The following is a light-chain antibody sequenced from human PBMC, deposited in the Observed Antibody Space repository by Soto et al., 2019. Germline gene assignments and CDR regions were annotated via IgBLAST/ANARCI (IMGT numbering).Light chain of an antibody. CDR1: QSVSSSY. CDR2: GAS. Sequence: EIVLTQSPGTLSLSPGERATLSCRASQSVSSSYLAWYQQKPGQAPRLLIYGASSRATDIPDRFSGSGSGTDFTLTISRLEPEDFAVYYCQQYGSSPWTFRQGTKVEIK. J-gene: IGKJ1*01. CDR3: QQYGSSPWT. V-gene: IGKV3-20*01.